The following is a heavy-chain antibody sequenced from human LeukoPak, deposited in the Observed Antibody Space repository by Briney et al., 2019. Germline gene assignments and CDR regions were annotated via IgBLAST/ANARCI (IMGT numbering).Heavy chain of an antibody. CDR1: GYTFTGYY. CDR2: INPNSGGT. V-gene: IGHV1-2*02. J-gene: IGHJ3*01. Sequence: ASVKVSCKASGYTFTGYYMHWVRQAPGQGLEWMGWINPNSGGTNYAQKFQGRVTMTRDTSISTAYMELSRLRSDDTAVYYCAREKTPGQHSGSLDYWGQGTMVTVSS. D-gene: IGHD1-26*01. CDR3: AREKTPGQHSGSLDY.